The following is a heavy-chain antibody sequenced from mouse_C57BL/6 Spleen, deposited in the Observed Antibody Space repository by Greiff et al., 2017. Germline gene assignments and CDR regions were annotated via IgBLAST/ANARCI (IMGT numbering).Heavy chain of an antibody. Sequence: QVQLQQSGPELVKPGASVKLSCKASGYTFTSYDINWVKQRPGQGLEWIGWIYPRDGSTKYNEKFKGKATLTVDTSSSTAYMELHSLTSEDSAVYFWARERSSYRFAYWGQGTLVTVSA. J-gene: IGHJ3*01. D-gene: IGHD1-1*01. CDR3: ARERSSYRFAY. V-gene: IGHV1-85*01. CDR2: IYPRDGST. CDR1: GYTFTSYD.